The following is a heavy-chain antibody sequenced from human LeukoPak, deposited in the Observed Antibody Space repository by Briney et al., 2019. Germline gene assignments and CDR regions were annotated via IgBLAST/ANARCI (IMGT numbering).Heavy chain of an antibody. Sequence: PGGSLRLSCAASGFTFSSYGMSWVRQAPGKGLEWVSAISGSGGSTYYADSVKGRFTISRDNAKNSLYLQMNSLKAEDTAVYYCARGVAVAAFSAFDVWGQGTMVTVSS. V-gene: IGHV3-23*01. CDR3: ARGVAVAAFSAFDV. CDR1: GFTFSSYG. CDR2: ISGSGGST. J-gene: IGHJ3*01. D-gene: IGHD6-19*01.